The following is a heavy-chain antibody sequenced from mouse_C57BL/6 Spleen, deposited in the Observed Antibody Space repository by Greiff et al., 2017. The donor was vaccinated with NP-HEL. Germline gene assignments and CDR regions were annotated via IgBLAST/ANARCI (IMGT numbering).Heavy chain of an antibody. CDR1: GYAFSSYW. Sequence: QVQLKESGAELVKPGASVKISCKASGYAFSSYWMNWVKQRPGKGLEWIGQIYPGDGDTNYNGKFKGKATLTADKSSSTAYMQLSSLTSEDSAVYFCARSSYYYFDYWGQGTTLTVSS. D-gene: IGHD1-1*01. CDR3: ARSSYYYFDY. J-gene: IGHJ2*01. V-gene: IGHV1-80*01. CDR2: IYPGDGDT.